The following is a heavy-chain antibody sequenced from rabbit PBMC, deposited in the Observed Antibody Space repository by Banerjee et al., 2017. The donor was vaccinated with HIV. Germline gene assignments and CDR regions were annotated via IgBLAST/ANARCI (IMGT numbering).Heavy chain of an antibody. CDR3: ARDLAGVIGWNFNL. J-gene: IGHJ4*01. CDR1: GFTLSSYW. CDR2: INTISGDT. V-gene: IGHV1S45*01. Sequence: QEQLEESGGGLVQPEGSLTLTCKASGFTLSSYWMWWVRQAPGKGLEWIACINTISGDTVYATWAKGPFTISKTSSTTVTLQMTSLTAADTATYFCARDLAGVIGWNFNLWGPGTLVTVS. D-gene: IGHD4-1*01.